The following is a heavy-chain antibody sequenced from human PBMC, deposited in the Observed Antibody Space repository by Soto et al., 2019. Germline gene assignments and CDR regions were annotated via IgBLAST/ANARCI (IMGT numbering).Heavy chain of an antibody. D-gene: IGHD3-22*01. Sequence: GESLRLSCAASGFTFSSYAMGWVRQAPGKGLEWVSAISSSGGSTYYADSVKGRFTISRDNSKNTLYLEMNGLGAEDTAVYYCAKIHHSDTSGYYRNFDYWGPGTLVTVSS. CDR3: AKIHHSDTSGYYRNFDY. CDR1: GFTFSSYA. J-gene: IGHJ4*02. V-gene: IGHV3-23*01. CDR2: ISSSGGST.